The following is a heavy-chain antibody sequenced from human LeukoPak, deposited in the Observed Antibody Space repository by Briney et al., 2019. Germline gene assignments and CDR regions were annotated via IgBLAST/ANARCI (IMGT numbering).Heavy chain of an antibody. CDR1: GFTFASYW. D-gene: IGHD3-22*01. V-gene: IGHV3-74*01. CDR3: AREPGGYYDSSGFLDY. J-gene: IGHJ4*02. Sequence: GGSLRLSCAASGFTFASYWMHWVRQAPGKGLVWVSRINSDGSITNYADSVKGRCTITRDSAKNTLYLQMNSLRAEDTAEYFCAREPGGYYDSSGFLDYWGQGTVVTVSS. CDR2: INSDGSIT.